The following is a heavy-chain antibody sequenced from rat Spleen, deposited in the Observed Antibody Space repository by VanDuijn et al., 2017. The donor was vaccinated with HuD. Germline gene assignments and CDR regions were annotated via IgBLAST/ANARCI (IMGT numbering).Heavy chain of an antibody. J-gene: IGHJ2*01. CDR3: VRWWGA. V-gene: IGHV2-43*01. Sequence: QVQLKESGPGLVQPSQTLSLTCTVSGFSLTSYHVTWVRQPPGKGLEWMGVIWTGGSTAYNSLFKSRLSISRDTSKSQVFLKMNSLQTEDTATYYCVRWWGAWGQGVMVTVSS. CDR1: GFSLTSYH. CDR2: IWTGGST. D-gene: IGHD1-1*01.